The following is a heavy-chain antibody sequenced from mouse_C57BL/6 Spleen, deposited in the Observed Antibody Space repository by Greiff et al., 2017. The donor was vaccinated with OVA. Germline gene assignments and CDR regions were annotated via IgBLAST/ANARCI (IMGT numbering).Heavy chain of an antibody. D-gene: IGHD3-2*02. J-gene: IGHJ3*01. Sequence: QVQLKQSGAELVRPGASVTLSCKASGYTFTDYEMHWVKQTPVHGLDWIGALYPETGGTAYNQKFKGKAILTADTSSSTAYMQLRSLTSAVSAVYCGTRAQGSFAYWGQGTLVTVSA. CDR1: GYTFTDYE. V-gene: IGHV1-15*01. CDR3: TRAQGSFAY. CDR2: LYPETGGT.